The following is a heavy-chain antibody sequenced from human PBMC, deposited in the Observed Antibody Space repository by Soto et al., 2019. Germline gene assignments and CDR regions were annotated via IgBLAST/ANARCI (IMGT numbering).Heavy chain of an antibody. V-gene: IGHV4-39*01. J-gene: IGHJ4*02. D-gene: IGHD5-12*01. CDR3: VRHAQWIIRAY. CDR2: IKYSGTT. CDR1: GGSISSSRCH. Sequence: SETLSLTCTVSGGSISSSRCHWGWIRQPPGKGLEWIASIKYSGTTFYNPSLKSRLTIFVDTSKNQFSLKLSSVTAADTAVYYCVRHAQWIIRAYWGQGSLVTVSS.